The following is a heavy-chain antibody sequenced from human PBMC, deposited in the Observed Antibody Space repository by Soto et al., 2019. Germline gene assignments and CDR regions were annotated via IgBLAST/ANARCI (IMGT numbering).Heavy chain of an antibody. CDR1: GGSISSYY. J-gene: IGHJ4*02. Sequence: QVQLQESGPGLVKPSETLSLTCTVSGGSISSYYWSWIRQPPGKGLEWIGYIYYSGSTNYNPSLKSRVTIPVDTSKNLFSLKLSSVTAADTAVYYCARVVTFGGGIVAPFDYWGQGTLVTVSS. CDR2: IYYSGST. V-gene: IGHV4-59*01. CDR3: ARVVTFGGGIVAPFDY. D-gene: IGHD3-16*02.